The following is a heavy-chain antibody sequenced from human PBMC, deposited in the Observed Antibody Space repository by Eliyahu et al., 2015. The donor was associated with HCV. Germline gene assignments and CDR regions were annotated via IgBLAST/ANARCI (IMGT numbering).Heavy chain of an antibody. CDR1: GFTVSTAY. Sequence: EVQLVXSGGGLVQPGGSLRLXXXASGFTVSTAYMNWVRQAPGKGLEWVSVIYSAGTTYYADSVXGRFTISRDNSKNTLFLQMNSLRAEDTAMYYCARDWSSGLLYWGQGTLVTVSS. D-gene: IGHD6-19*01. V-gene: IGHV3-66*01. J-gene: IGHJ4*02. CDR2: IYSAGTT. CDR3: ARDWSSGLLY.